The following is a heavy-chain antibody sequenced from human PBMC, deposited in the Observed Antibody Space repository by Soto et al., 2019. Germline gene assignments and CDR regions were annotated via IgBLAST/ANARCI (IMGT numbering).Heavy chain of an antibody. J-gene: IGHJ4*02. CDR3: AKDDGPQAPYPYSNTHTDF. Sequence: QRHLVESGGGVVQPGRSLRLSCAASGFSFSSYGMHWIRQAPGKGLEWGAVISHYGAFKDYADSVKGRFTISRDNSENTLFLEMNSLGPSDTAVYYCAKDDGPQAPYPYSNTHTDFWGQGTRVTVSS. CDR1: GFSFSSYG. V-gene: IGHV3-30*18. CDR2: ISHYGAFK. D-gene: IGHD6-13*01.